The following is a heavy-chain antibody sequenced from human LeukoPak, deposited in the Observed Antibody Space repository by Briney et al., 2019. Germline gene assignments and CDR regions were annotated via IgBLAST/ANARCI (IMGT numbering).Heavy chain of an antibody. J-gene: IGHJ5*02. Sequence: SETLSLTCTVSGDSINSNYWSWIRQPPGKGLEWIGYIYYSGSTNYNPSLKSRVTISVDTSKNQFSLKLSSVTAADTAVYYCARVKRGYSYGTNWFDPWGQGTLVTVSS. V-gene: IGHV4-59*01. CDR1: GDSINSNY. CDR2: IYYSGST. D-gene: IGHD5-18*01. CDR3: ARVKRGYSYGTNWFDP.